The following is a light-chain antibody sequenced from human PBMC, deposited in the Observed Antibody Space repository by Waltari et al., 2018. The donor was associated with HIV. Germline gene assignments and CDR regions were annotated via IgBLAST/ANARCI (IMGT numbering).Light chain of an antibody. Sequence: SSELPQDPAVSVALGQTVRITCQGDSLRSYYASRYQQKPRQAPVLVIYGKNNRPSGIPDRFSGSSSGNTASLTITGAQAEDEADYYCNSRDSSGNHYVFGTGTKVTVL. CDR1: SLRSYY. CDR3: NSRDSSGNHYV. J-gene: IGLJ1*01. V-gene: IGLV3-19*01. CDR2: GKN.